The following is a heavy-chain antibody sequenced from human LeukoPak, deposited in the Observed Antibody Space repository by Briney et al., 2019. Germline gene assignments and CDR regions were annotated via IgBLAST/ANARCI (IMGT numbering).Heavy chain of an antibody. CDR3: ARYGQWLVRSFDY. J-gene: IGHJ4*02. CDR2: IYYSGST. CDR1: GGSISSSSYY. Sequence: SETLSLTCTVSGGSISSSSYYWGWIRQPPGKGLEWIGSIYYSGSTYYNPSLKSRVTISVDTSKNQLSLKLSSVTAADTAVYYCARYGQWLVRSFDYWGQGTLVTVSS. D-gene: IGHD6-19*01. V-gene: IGHV4-39*01.